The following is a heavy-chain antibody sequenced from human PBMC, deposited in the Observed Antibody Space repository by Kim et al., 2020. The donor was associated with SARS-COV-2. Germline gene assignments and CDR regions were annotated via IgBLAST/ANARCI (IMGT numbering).Heavy chain of an antibody. D-gene: IGHD6-13*01. Sequence: SETLSLICTVSGGSISSSSYYWGWIRQPPGKGLEWIGSIYYSGSTYYNPSLKSRVTISVDTSKNQFSLKLSSVTAADTAVYYCARGEAAAGTVGDYWGQGALVTVSS. J-gene: IGHJ4*02. V-gene: IGHV4-39*07. CDR2: IYYSGST. CDR3: ARGEAAAGTVGDY. CDR1: GGSISSSSYY.